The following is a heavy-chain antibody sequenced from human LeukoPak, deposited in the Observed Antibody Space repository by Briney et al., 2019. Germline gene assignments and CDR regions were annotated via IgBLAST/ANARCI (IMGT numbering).Heavy chain of an antibody. Sequence: AAVKVSCKASRFTFINYYMHWVRQAPGQGLEWLGIINLSGGSIHYPQKFQDRVTMTRDTSTSTVYMELSSLRSEDTAVYYCARDLDYGEKSEDYWGQGTLVTVSS. V-gene: IGHV1-46*01. CDR2: INLSGGSI. J-gene: IGHJ4*02. D-gene: IGHD4/OR15-4a*01. CDR3: ARDLDYGEKSEDY. CDR1: RFTFINYY.